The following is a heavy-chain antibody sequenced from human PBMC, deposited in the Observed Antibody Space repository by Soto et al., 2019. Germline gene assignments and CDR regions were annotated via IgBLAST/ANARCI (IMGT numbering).Heavy chain of an antibody. CDR1: GFSLTTTGVG. Sequence: QISLKESGPALVKPTQTLTLTCSFSGFSLTTTGVGVGWIRQPPGKALEWLALIYWDDDERYNPSLKNRLTITKDTAKTLVVPTMTNVDPVDTATYYCALGIAARPFDSWGQGTLVTVSS. D-gene: IGHD6-6*01. CDR3: ALGIAARPFDS. J-gene: IGHJ4*02. CDR2: IYWDDDE. V-gene: IGHV2-5*02.